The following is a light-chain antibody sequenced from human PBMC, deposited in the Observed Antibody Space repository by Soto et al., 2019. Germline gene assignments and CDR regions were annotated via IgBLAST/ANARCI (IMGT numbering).Light chain of an antibody. J-gene: IGKJ4*01. V-gene: IGKV3-11*01. CDR1: QSVGGY. CDR3: HRRSNWPPLT. Sequence: EIVLTQSPATLSLSPGETATLSCRASQSVGGYLDWYQQKPGQAPRLLIYDASNWASGIPARFSGSGSGTDFTLTISSLEPEDLAVYYCHRRSNWPPLTFGGGTKVEIK. CDR2: DAS.